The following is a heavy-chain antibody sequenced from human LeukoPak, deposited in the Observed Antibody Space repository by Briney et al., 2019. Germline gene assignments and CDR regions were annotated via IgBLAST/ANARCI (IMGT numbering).Heavy chain of an antibody. Sequence: GGSLRLSCAASGFTFSSYWMSWVRQAPGKGLEWVANIKQDGSEKYYVDSVKGRFTISRDNAKNSLYLQMNSLRAEDTAVYYCARVEIVVVTAVDYWGQGTLVTVSS. CDR1: GFTFSSYW. J-gene: IGHJ4*02. CDR2: IKQDGSEK. V-gene: IGHV3-7*01. CDR3: ARVEIVVVTAVDY. D-gene: IGHD2-21*02.